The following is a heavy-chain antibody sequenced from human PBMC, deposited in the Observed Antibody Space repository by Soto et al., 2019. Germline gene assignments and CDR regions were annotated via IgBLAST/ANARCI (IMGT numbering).Heavy chain of an antibody. Sequence: SVKVSCKASGGTFSSYAISWVRQAPGQGLEWMGGIIPTFGTANYAQKFQGRVTITADESTSTAYMELSSLRSEDTAVYYCARETVDTAMVLGFDPWGQGTLVTVSS. D-gene: IGHD5-18*01. J-gene: IGHJ5*02. V-gene: IGHV1-69*13. CDR3: ARETVDTAMVLGFDP. CDR1: GGTFSSYA. CDR2: IIPTFGTA.